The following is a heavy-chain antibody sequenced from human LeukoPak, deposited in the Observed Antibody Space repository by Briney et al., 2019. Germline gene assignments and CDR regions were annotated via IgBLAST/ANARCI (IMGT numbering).Heavy chain of an antibody. V-gene: IGHV3-30*18. Sequence: PGRSLRLSCAASGFTFSSSGMHWVRQAPGKGLEWVAVISYDGRSKYYGDSVKGRFTISRDNSKNTLYLQMNSLRAEDLAVYYCAKDLGYYSSYYYGMDVWGQGTTVTVSS. D-gene: IGHD4-11*01. CDR1: GFTFSSSG. CDR2: ISYDGRSK. CDR3: AKDLGYYSSYYYGMDV. J-gene: IGHJ6*02.